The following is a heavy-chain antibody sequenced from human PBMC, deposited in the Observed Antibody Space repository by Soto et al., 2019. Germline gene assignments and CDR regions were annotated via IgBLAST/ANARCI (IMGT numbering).Heavy chain of an antibody. CDR3: ARGFSGRYYAIGSYFYGLDV. CDR1: GGSISGYY. Sequence: SETLSLTCTVSGGSISGYYWSWIRQPPGKGLEWIGYIYYSGSTNYNPSLRSRVAMSVDMSEDQFSLKLSSVTAADTAMYYCARGFSGRYYAIGSYFYGLDVWGQGSTVTVSS. V-gene: IGHV4-59*01. J-gene: IGHJ6*02. D-gene: IGHD1-26*01. CDR2: IYYSGST.